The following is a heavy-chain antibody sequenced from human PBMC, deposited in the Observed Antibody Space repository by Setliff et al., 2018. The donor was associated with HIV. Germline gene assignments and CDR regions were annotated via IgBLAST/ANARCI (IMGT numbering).Heavy chain of an antibody. J-gene: IGHJ6*03. V-gene: IGHV1-18*01. CDR2: ISSYNGNT. CDR1: GYTFSDYG. D-gene: IGHD3-3*01. Sequence: GASVKVSCKASGYTFSDYGVSWVRQAPGQGLEWMGWISSYNGNTHFAQKYQDRISMTTDTSANIAYMELRSLQSDDTAVYYCARIDEGITIFGVVSYPMDVWGKGTTVTVS. CDR3: ARIDEGITIFGVVSYPMDV.